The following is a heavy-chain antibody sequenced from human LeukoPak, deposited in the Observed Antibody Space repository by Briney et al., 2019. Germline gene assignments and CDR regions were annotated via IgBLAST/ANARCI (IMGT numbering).Heavy chain of an antibody. CDR3: VREAYGSGPVYYMDV. Sequence: GGSLRLSCAASGFTFSSYAMHWVRQAPGKGLEWVAVISYDGSNKYYADSVKGRFTISRDTSKNTLYLQMNSLRAEDTAVYYCVREAYGSGPVYYMDVWGKGTTVTVSS. CDR2: ISYDGSNK. V-gene: IGHV3-30*04. D-gene: IGHD3-10*01. J-gene: IGHJ6*03. CDR1: GFTFSSYA.